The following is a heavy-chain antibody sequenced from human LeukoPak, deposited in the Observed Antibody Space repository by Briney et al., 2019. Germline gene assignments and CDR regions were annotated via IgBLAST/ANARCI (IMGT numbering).Heavy chain of an antibody. J-gene: IGHJ4*02. D-gene: IGHD3/OR15-3a*01. Sequence: TGGSLRLSCAASEFTFSSYAMSWVRQAPGKGLEWVSAISGSGGTTYYADSVKGRFTISRDNSKNTLNLQMNSLRAEDTALYYCARDRNFWPGSSGFDYWGQGTLVTVSS. V-gene: IGHV3-23*01. CDR2: ISGSGGTT. CDR3: ARDRNFWPGSSGFDY. CDR1: EFTFSSYA.